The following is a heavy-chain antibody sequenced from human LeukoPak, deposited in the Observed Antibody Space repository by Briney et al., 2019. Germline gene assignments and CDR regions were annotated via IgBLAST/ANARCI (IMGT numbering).Heavy chain of an antibody. V-gene: IGHV3-48*03. CDR2: ISSSGSTI. CDR1: GFTFSSYE. D-gene: IGHD1-7*01. CDR3: ARDLELYYGMDV. Sequence: GGSLRLSCAASGFTFSSYEMNWVRQAPGKGLEWVSYISSSGSTIYYADSVKGRFTISRDNAKNSLYLQMNSLRAEDTAVYYCARDLELYYGMDVWGKGTTVTVSS. J-gene: IGHJ6*04.